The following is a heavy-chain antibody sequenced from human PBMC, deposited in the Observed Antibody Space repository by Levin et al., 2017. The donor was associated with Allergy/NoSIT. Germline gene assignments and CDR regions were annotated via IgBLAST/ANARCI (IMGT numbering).Heavy chain of an antibody. V-gene: IGHV3-21*01. Sequence: PGESLKISCAASGFTFSSFNMNWVRQAPGKGLEWVSSISSSSSYIYNADSVKGRFTISRDNAKNSLYLQMNSLRAEDTAVYYCARGPYSSSFVDYWGQGTLVTVSS. CDR1: GFTFSSFN. CDR3: ARGPYSSSFVDY. CDR2: ISSSSSYI. D-gene: IGHD6-6*01. J-gene: IGHJ4*02.